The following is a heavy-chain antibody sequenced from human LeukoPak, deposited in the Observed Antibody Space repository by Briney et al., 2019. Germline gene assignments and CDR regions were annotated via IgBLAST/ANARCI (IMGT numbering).Heavy chain of an antibody. CDR2: IYPNSGGT. CDR1: GGTFSSYA. V-gene: IGHV1-2*02. D-gene: IGHD4-17*01. Sequence: ASVKVSCKASGGTFSSYAISWVRQAPGQGLEWMGWIYPNSGGTKYAQKFQGRVTMTRDTSISTAYVELSRLRSDDAAVYYCAREHMTRVTLDYWGQGTLVTVSS. J-gene: IGHJ4*02. CDR3: AREHMTRVTLDY.